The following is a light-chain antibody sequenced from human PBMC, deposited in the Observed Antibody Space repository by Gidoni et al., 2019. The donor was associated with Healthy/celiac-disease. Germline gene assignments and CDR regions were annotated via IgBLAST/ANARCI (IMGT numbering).Light chain of an antibody. Sequence: QSALTPPRFVSVSPGQSVTISCTGTSSDVGGYNYVSWYQQHPGKAPKLMIYDVSKRPSGVPDRFSGSKSGNTASLTISGLQAEDEADYYCCSYAGSYPYVFGTGTKVTVL. CDR1: SSDVGGYNY. CDR3: CSYAGSYPYV. J-gene: IGLJ1*01. V-gene: IGLV2-11*01. CDR2: DVS.